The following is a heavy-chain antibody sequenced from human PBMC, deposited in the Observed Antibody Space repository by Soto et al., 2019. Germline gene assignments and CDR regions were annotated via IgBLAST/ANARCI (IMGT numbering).Heavy chain of an antibody. Sequence: SVKVSCKASGGTFSSYAISWVRQAPGQGLEWMGGIIPIFGTANYAQKFQGRVTITADKSTSTAYMELSSLRSEDTAVYYCASSGAVAGTAPIFDYWGQGTLVTVSS. CDR1: GGTFSSYA. J-gene: IGHJ4*02. CDR2: IIPIFGTA. D-gene: IGHD6-19*01. CDR3: ASSGAVAGTAPIFDY. V-gene: IGHV1-69*06.